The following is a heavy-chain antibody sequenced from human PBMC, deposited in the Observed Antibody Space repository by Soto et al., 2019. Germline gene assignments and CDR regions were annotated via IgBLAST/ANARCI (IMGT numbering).Heavy chain of an antibody. CDR1: GFSLSTSGVG. CDR3: ARRPDSSSWSWYYFDY. D-gene: IGHD6-13*01. Sequence: QITLKESGPTLVKPTQTLTLTCTFSGFSLSTSGVGVGWIRQPPGKALEWLALIYWDDDKRYSPSLKSRLTIPKDTSKNQVVLTMTNMDPVDTATYYCARRPDSSSWSWYYFDYWGQGTLVTVSS. J-gene: IGHJ4*02. CDR2: IYWDDDK. V-gene: IGHV2-5*02.